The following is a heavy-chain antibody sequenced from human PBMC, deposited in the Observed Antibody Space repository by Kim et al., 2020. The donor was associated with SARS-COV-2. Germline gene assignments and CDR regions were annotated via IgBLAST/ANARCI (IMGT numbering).Heavy chain of an antibody. V-gene: IGHV3-23*01. CDR2: ISGSGGST. CDR3: AKGPWGHYYYGMDV. J-gene: IGHJ6*02. CDR1: GFTFSSYA. Sequence: GGSLRLSCAAYGFTFSSYAMSWVRQAPGKGLEWVSAISGSGGSTYYADSVKGRFTISRDNSKNTLYLQMNSLRAEDTAVYYCAKGPWGHYYYGMDVWGQGTTVTVSS. D-gene: IGHD7-27*01.